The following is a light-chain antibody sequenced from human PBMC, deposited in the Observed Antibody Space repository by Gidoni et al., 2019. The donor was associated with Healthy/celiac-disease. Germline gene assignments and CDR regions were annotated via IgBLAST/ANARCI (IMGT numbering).Light chain of an antibody. CDR3: QQYDNLPLT. J-gene: IGKJ2*01. Sequence: IQMTHPPSSLLASVGDRVTITCQAIQDISNYLNWYQQKPGKAPKLLIYDASHLETGVPSRFSGSGSGTDFTFTISSLQPEDIATYYCQQYDNLPLTFGQGTKLEIK. CDR2: DAS. V-gene: IGKV1-33*01. CDR1: QDISNY.